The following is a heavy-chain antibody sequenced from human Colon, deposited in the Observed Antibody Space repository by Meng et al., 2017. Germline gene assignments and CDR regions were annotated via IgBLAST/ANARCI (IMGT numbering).Heavy chain of an antibody. Sequence: QVTLQQWGAGLLMPSGALSLTRVVYVGSFSGYYWSWIRQPPGKGLEWIGEINHSGSTNYNPSLKSRVTISVDTSKNQFSLKLSSVTAADTAVYYCARGRYSGYLPWGQGTLVTVSS. CDR2: INHSGST. CDR1: VGSFSGYY. D-gene: IGHD5-12*01. CDR3: ARGRYSGYLP. J-gene: IGHJ5*02. V-gene: IGHV4-34*01.